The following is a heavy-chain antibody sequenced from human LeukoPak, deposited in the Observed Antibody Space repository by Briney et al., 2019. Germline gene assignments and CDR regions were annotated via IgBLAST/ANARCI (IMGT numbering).Heavy chain of an antibody. D-gene: IGHD6-13*01. J-gene: IGHJ4*01. Sequence: GGSLILSCAVSGFTFSSYWMNWVRQAPGKGLEWVASIKQDGGEKSYVDSVKGRFTISRDNAKNSPYLQMSSLRAEDTAVYYCARDGTAAGLYFDLWGQGTLVTVSS. CDR2: IKQDGGEK. CDR3: ARDGTAAGLYFDL. V-gene: IGHV3-7*01. CDR1: GFTFSSYW.